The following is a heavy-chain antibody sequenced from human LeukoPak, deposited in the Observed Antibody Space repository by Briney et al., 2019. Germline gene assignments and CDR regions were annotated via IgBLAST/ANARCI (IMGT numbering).Heavy chain of an antibody. CDR2: IYTSGST. Sequence: SETLSLTCTVSGGSISSYYWSRIRQPAGKGLEWIGRIYTSGSTNYNPSLKSRVTMSVDTSKNQFSLKLSSVTAADTAVYYCARDTYYYGSGSYSYYYYYYYMDVWGKGTTATVSS. CDR1: GGSISSYY. V-gene: IGHV4-4*07. CDR3: ARDTYYYGSGSYSYYYYYYYMDV. D-gene: IGHD3-10*01. J-gene: IGHJ6*03.